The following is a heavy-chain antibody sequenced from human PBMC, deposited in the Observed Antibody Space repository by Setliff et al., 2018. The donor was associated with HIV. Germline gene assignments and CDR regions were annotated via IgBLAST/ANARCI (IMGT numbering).Heavy chain of an antibody. Sequence: PSETLSLTCTVSGGSITTSTFYWGWIRQPPGKGLEWIGDLYYSGTTNYSPSLESRVTISIDTSKNQFSLNLRSVTAADTATYCWGRHPPTSDYTYNLIFDYWGRGVLVTVSS. CDR3: GRHPPTSDYTYNLIFDY. CDR2: LYYSGTT. CDR1: GGSITTSTFY. D-gene: IGHD3-16*01. V-gene: IGHV4-39*07. J-gene: IGHJ4*02.